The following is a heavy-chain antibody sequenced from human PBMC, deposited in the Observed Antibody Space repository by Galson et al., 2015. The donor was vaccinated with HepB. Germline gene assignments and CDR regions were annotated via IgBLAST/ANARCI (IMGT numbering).Heavy chain of an antibody. CDR2: IYYSGST. Sequence: SETLSLTCTVSGGSISSSSYYWGWIRQPPGKGLEWIGSIYYSGSTYYNPSLKSRVTISVDTSKNQFSLKLSSVTAADTAVYYCARPLLGLRLGELSLWGQGTLVTVSS. CDR3: ARPLLGLRLGELSL. J-gene: IGHJ4*02. CDR1: GGSISSSSYY. D-gene: IGHD3-16*02. V-gene: IGHV4-39*01.